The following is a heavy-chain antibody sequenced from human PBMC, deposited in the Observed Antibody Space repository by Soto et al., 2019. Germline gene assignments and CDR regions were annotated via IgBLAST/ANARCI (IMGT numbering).Heavy chain of an antibody. CDR1: GESFSGYY. V-gene: IGHV4-34*01. CDR3: FIGHVAAPRRWGHSLDY. D-gene: IGHD6-13*01. J-gene: IGHJ4*01. CDR2: INHSGST. Sequence: TSAVYGESFSGYYWSWIRQPPGKGLEWIGEINHSGSTNYNPSLKSRVTISVDTSKNQFSLKLSSVTAADTAVYYFFIGHVAAPRRWGHSLDY.